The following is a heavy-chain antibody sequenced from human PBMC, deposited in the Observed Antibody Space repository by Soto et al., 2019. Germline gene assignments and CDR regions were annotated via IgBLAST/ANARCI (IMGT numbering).Heavy chain of an antibody. D-gene: IGHD2-2*01. CDR2: INPSGGST. CDR1: GYTFTSYY. CDR3: ARTYCSSTSCYDYYYYGMDV. Sequence: ASVKVSCKASGYTFTSYYMHWVRQAPGQGLEWMGIINPSGGSTSYAQKFQGRVTMTRDTSTSTVYTELSSLRSEDTAVYYCARTYCSSTSCYDYYYYGMDVWGQGTTVTVSS. J-gene: IGHJ6*02. V-gene: IGHV1-46*01.